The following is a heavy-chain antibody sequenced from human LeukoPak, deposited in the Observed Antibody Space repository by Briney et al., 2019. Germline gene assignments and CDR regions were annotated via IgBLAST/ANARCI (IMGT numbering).Heavy chain of an antibody. V-gene: IGHV4-31*03. CDR1: GDSITSGAYY. CDR3: TRREYASAKAGGKGWFDP. Sequence: SETLSLTCTVSGDSITSGAYYWTWIRQHPNQGLEWIGYIYYTGKTYYNASLKSRATISVDTSKNQFSLNLSSVTAADSAMYYCTRREYASAKAGGKGWFDPWGQGTLVTASS. CDR2: IYYTGKT. D-gene: IGHD3-10*01. J-gene: IGHJ5*02.